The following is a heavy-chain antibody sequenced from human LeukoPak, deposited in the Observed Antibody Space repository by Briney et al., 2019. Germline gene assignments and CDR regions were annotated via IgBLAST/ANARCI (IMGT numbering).Heavy chain of an antibody. J-gene: IGHJ4*02. V-gene: IGHV3-74*01. CDR3: ASLRYGSGSYYNDY. CDR2: ISPEGSGT. Sequence: QPGGSLRLSCAPSGFTLTGYWMHWVRQAPGKGLVWVSRISPEGSGTTYADSVKGRFTISRDNPKNTLYLQMNSLRAEDTAVYYCASLRYGSGSYYNDYWGQGTLVTVSS. CDR1: GFTLTGYW. D-gene: IGHD3-10*01.